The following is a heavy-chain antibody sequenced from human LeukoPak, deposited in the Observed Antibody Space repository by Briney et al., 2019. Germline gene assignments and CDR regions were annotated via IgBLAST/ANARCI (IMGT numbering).Heavy chain of an antibody. D-gene: IGHD5-12*01. Sequence: PSETLYLTCTVSGGSISSSSYYWGWIRQPPGKGLEWIGSIYYSGSTYYNPSLKSRVTISVDTSKNQFSLKLSSVTAADTAVYYCARHKEMATIGPWGQGTLVTVSS. J-gene: IGHJ5*02. CDR1: GGSISSSSYY. V-gene: IGHV4-39*01. CDR3: ARHKEMATIGP. CDR2: IYYSGST.